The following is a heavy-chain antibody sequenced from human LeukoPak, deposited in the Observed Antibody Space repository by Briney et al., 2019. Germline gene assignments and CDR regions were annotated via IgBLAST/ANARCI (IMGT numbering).Heavy chain of an antibody. CDR1: GGTFSSYA. D-gene: IGHD2-21*01. CDR2: IIPIFGTA. V-gene: IGHV1-69*05. J-gene: IGHJ6*03. Sequence: ASVKVSCKASGGTFSSYAISWVRQAPGQGLEWMGGIIPIFGTANYAQKFQGRVTITTDESTSTAYMELSSLRSEDTAVYYCARGLVSQHIRREWHLYYYYYMDVWGKGTTVTGSS. CDR3: ARGLVSQHIRREWHLYYYYYMDV.